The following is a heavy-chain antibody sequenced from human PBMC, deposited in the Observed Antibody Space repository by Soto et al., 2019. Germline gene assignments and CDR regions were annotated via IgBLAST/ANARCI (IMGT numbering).Heavy chain of an antibody. V-gene: IGHV3-23*01. CDR3: AKHVGYSPSGIDS. CDR2: ISGSGVST. J-gene: IGHJ4*02. Sequence: PGGSLRLSCAASGFTFTTYAMSWVRQAPGKGLEWVSAISGSGVSTYYADSVKGRFTVSRDNSKNTLYLQMNRLRADDTAVYYCAKHVGYSPSGIDSWGQGTPVTVSS. D-gene: IGHD3-10*01. CDR1: GFTFTTYA.